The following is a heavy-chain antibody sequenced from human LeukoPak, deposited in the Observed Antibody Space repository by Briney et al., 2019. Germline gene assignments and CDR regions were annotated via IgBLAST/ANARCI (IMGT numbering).Heavy chain of an antibody. Sequence: SETLSLTRTVSGGSISSSSYYWGWVRQPPGKGLEWIGSIRYTHTGSTYYNPSLKSRVTMSGDTSKNQFSLKVTSVTAADTAVYYCARRPTTMNAFDIWGQGTMVTVSS. CDR1: GGSISSSSYY. J-gene: IGHJ3*02. D-gene: IGHD3-22*01. V-gene: IGHV4-39*01. CDR3: ARRPTTMNAFDI. CDR2: IRYTHTGST.